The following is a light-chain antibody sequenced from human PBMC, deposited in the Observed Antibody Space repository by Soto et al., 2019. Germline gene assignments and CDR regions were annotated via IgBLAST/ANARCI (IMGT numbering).Light chain of an antibody. J-gene: IGKJ1*01. Sequence: DIQMTQSPSSLSASVGDRVTITCRASQNIGVYLNWYQKKPGKAPKLLIHAASSLHSGVPSTFSGSGSGTDFALTISSLQPEDFATYYCHQTAANPWTFAQGPRWISN. CDR1: QNIGVY. CDR3: HQTAANPWT. CDR2: AAS. V-gene: IGKV1-39*01.